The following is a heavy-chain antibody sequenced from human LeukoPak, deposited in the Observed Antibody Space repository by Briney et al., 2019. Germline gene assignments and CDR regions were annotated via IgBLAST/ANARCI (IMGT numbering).Heavy chain of an antibody. CDR1: GFKFNDYA. CDR2: LSWHSGSI. Sequence: GGSLRLSCVASGFKFNDYAMHWVRQAPGKGLEWVSGLSWHSGSIGYADSVKGRFIISRDNAKNSLYSEMNSLRPEDSALYYCAKETKVGENLYYFDYWGRGTLVTVSS. CDR3: AKETKVGENLYYFDY. V-gene: IGHV3-9*01. J-gene: IGHJ4*02. D-gene: IGHD1-26*01.